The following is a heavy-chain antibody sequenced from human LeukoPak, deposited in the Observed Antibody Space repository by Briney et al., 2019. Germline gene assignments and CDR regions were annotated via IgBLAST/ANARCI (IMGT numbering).Heavy chain of an antibody. J-gene: IGHJ4*02. CDR2: IYPGDSDT. D-gene: IGHD3-10*01. V-gene: IGHV5-51*01. CDR3: ARLGTYWSNYYFEY. CDR1: GYSFTTYW. Sequence: KPGESLRISCKSSGYSFTTYWIGWVRQMPGKGLECMGIIYPGDSDTRYSPSFQGQVTISADKSINTAYLQWSSLKASDTAMYYCARLGTYWSNYYFEYWGQGTLVTVSS.